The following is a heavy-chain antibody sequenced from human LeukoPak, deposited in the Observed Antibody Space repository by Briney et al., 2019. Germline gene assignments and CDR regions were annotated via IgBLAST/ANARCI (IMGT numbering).Heavy chain of an antibody. Sequence: GESLKISCKGSGYSFTSYWIGWVRQMPGKGLEWVGITYPDDSDTRYSPSFQDQVIISADKSTSTAYLQWSSLKASDTAMYYCARHYPGGDYFIDYWGQGTLVTVSS. J-gene: IGHJ4*02. V-gene: IGHV5-51*01. CDR3: ARHYPGGDYFIDY. CDR2: TYPDDSDT. CDR1: GYSFTSYW. D-gene: IGHD4-17*01.